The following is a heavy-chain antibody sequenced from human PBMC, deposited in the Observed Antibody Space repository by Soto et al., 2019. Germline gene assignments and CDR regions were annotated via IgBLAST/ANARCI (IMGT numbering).Heavy chain of an antibody. V-gene: IGHV1-18*01. CDR3: ARDAQPKGVAADGASDF. J-gene: IGHJ4*02. D-gene: IGHD6-19*01. CDR1: GYTFKNYG. CDR2: ITTYNGNR. Sequence: QVQLVQSGPEVRTPGASVKISCKASGYTFKNYGIKWVRQAPGQGLEWVGWITTYNGNRYSAEKFQGRVTLTTDTSTPTPYKELRRLTSDDTGVYYCARDAQPKGVAADGASDFWGQGTLVTVSP.